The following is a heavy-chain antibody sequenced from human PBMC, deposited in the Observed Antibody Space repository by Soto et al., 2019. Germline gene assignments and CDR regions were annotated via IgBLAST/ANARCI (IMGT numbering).Heavy chain of an antibody. CDR2: ISSYNGNT. D-gene: IGHD2-21*02. J-gene: IGHJ5*02. CDR1: GYTFSSYG. CDR3: GRDHRGGNSGGRFDP. Sequence: QVQLVQSGTEVKKPGASVKVSCKASGYTFSSYGITWVRQAPGQGLEWMGWISSYNGNTKYAQKFQVRVTMTTDTSTSTAYTELRSLSAAATAVYSCGRDHRGGNSGGRFDPWGQGTLVTVSS. V-gene: IGHV1-18*01.